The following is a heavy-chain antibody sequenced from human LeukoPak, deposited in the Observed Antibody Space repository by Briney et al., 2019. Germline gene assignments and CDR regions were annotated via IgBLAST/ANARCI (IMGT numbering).Heavy chain of an antibody. Sequence: ASVKVSCKASGYTFTGYYMHWVRQAPGQGLEWMGWINPNSGGTHYAQKLQGRVTMTTDTSTSTAYMELRSLRSDDTAVYYCARDGVVLSIAAAGESSLGVDYWGQGTLVTVSS. J-gene: IGHJ4*02. D-gene: IGHD6-13*01. CDR1: GYTFTGYY. V-gene: IGHV1-2*02. CDR2: INPNSGGT. CDR3: ARDGVVLSIAAAGESSLGVDY.